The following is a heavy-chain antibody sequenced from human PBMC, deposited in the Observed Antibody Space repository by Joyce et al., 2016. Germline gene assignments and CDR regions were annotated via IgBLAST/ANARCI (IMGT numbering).Heavy chain of an antibody. CDR2: INNSEVT. CDR3: ARSQWLAPLMY. V-gene: IGHV4-34*01. J-gene: IGHJ4*02. CDR1: GGPLRGFF. Sequence: QVQLQQWGAGLLKPSETLSLTCAVSGGPLRGFFWTWVRQPPGKGRECIGDINNSEVTNYNPSLKTLVTFSVDTSKNQFSLKLTSLSASDTAVYYCARSQWLAPLMYWGQGTPVTVSS. D-gene: IGHD6-19*01.